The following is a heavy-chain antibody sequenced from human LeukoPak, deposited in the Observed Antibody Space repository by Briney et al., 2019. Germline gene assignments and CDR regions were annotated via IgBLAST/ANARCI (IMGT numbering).Heavy chain of an antibody. D-gene: IGHD3-3*01. CDR3: ARVSGVVIMGYFDY. J-gene: IGHJ4*02. Sequence: SETLSLTCSVSGDSIRSSTNYWGWIRQPPGKGLEWIGNMYYSANTYYNPSLKSRVTISVDTSKNQFSLKLSSVTAADTAVYYCARVSGVVIMGYFDYWGQGTLVTVSS. CDR2: MYYSANT. V-gene: IGHV4-39*07. CDR1: GDSIRSSTNY.